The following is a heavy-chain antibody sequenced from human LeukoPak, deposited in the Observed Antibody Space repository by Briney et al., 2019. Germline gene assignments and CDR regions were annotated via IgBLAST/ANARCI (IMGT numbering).Heavy chain of an antibody. J-gene: IGHJ4*02. CDR2: IWYDGSNK. D-gene: IGHD3-22*01. CDR1: GVTLSSYG. Sequence: PGGSLRLSCVVSGVTLSSYGMHWVRQAPGEGLEWVALIWYDGSNKYYADSVKGRFTISRDNSKNTLYLQMNSLRADDTAVYYCARDVFTTYDTGGGYFDYWGQGTLVTVSS. V-gene: IGHV3-33*01. CDR3: ARDVFTTYDTGGGYFDY.